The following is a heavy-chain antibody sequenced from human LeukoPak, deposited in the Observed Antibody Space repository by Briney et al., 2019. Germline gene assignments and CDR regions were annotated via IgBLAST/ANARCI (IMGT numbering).Heavy chain of an antibody. CDR2: IYYSESA. Sequence: KTSETLSLTCTVSGDSVSSYYWSWIRQPPGKRLEWIGCIYYSESATYKPSLKSRVTISLDPSKNQFFLKLSSVTAADTAVYYCARKRSFDLWGQGTLVTV. J-gene: IGHJ4*02. CDR3: ARKRSFDL. CDR1: GDSVSSYY. V-gene: IGHV4-59*02. D-gene: IGHD3-9*01.